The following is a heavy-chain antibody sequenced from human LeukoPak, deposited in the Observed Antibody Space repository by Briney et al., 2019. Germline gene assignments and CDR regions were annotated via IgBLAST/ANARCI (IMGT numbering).Heavy chain of an antibody. CDR3: AKDPVNSSGWYDY. V-gene: IGHV3-30*02. J-gene: IGHJ4*02. CDR1: GFTFSSYG. CDR2: IRCDGSNK. D-gene: IGHD6-19*01. Sequence: GGSLRLSCAASGFTFSSYGMHWVRQAPGKGLEWVAFIRCDGSNKYYADSVKGRFTISRDNSKNTLYLQMNSLRAEDTAVYYCAKDPVNSSGWYDYWGQGTLVTVSS.